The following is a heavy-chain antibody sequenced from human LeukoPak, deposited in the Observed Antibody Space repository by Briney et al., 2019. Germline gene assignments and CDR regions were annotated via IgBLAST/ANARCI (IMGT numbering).Heavy chain of an antibody. D-gene: IGHD6-6*01. Sequence: PSETLSLTCTVSGGSIGSSSYYWGWIRQPPGKGLEWIGSIYYSGSTYYNPSLKSRVTISVDTSKNQFSLKLSSVTAADTAMYYCATLSSSRFDYWGQGTLVTVSS. CDR1: GGSIGSSSYY. CDR3: ATLSSSRFDY. V-gene: IGHV4-39*01. CDR2: IYYSGST. J-gene: IGHJ4*02.